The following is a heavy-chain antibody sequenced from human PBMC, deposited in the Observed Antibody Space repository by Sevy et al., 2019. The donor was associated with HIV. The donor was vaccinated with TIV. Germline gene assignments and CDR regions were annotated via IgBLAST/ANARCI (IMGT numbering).Heavy chain of an antibody. CDR3: ARTKGGGTYVQMDY. V-gene: IGHV1-69*13. Sequence: ASVKVSCKTSGGTFRSHAFSWVRQAPGQGLEWMGGIIPILGPANYAQKFQGRVSISADESTKTAYMELSSLRSDDTAVYYCARTKGGGTYVQMDYWGQGTLVTVSS. J-gene: IGHJ4*02. CDR2: IIPILGPA. CDR1: GGTFRSHA. D-gene: IGHD1-26*01.